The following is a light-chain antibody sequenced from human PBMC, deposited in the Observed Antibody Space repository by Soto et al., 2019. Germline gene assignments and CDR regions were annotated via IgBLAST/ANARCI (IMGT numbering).Light chain of an antibody. CDR1: QSISAW. CDR3: QQYENYWT. Sequence: DIHMTQSRSTLSSTAGDRVTITCRASQSISAWLAWYQQKPGKAPKLLIYDASNLESGVPSRFSGSGSGTEFTLTISNLQPDDFATYYCQQYENYWTFGQGTKVDIK. V-gene: IGKV1-5*01. J-gene: IGKJ1*01. CDR2: DAS.